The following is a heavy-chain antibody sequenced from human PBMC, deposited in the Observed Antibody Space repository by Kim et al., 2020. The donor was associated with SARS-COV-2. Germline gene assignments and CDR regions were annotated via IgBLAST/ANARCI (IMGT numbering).Heavy chain of an antibody. J-gene: IGHJ4*02. V-gene: IGHV4-34*01. CDR1: GVSFSGYS. Sequence: SETLSLTCGVYGVSFSGYSWSWIRQPPGKGLEWDGEIDHSGATNYNPTPKSRGSMTVDTSKNQLSLKLNSVTLADTAVYYCARGGRYSAYEFDFWGQWTL. D-gene: IGHD5-12*01. CDR2: IDHSGAT. CDR3: ARGGRYSAYEFDF.